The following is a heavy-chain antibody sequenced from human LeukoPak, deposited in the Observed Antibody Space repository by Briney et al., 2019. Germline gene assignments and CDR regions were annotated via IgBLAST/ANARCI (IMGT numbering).Heavy chain of an antibody. V-gene: IGHV3-64*01. CDR2: ISSTGETS. J-gene: IGHJ4*02. D-gene: IGHD3-10*01. CDR1: GFTFSSFP. Sequence: GGSLRLSCAASGFTFSSFPMRWARQVPGKGLEYVSAISSTGETSYYANSVKDRFTISRDNSKNTLYLQMGSLRTEDMAVYYCARVMSGSGSKYFDYWGQGTLVTVSS. CDR3: ARVMSGSGSKYFDY.